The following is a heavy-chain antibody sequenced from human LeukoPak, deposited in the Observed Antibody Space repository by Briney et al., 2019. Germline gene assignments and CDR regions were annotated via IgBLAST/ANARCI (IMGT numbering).Heavy chain of an antibody. CDR1: GYTFTSYG. J-gene: IGHJ6*03. Sequence: ASVKVSCKASGYTFTSYGISWVRQAPGQGLEWMGWISAYNGNTNYAQKLQGRVTMTTDTSTSTAYMELRSLRSEDTAVYYCARDGRATIFGVVIPYYMDVWGKGTTVTVSS. CDR3: ARDGRATIFGVVIPYYMDV. D-gene: IGHD3-3*01. V-gene: IGHV1-18*01. CDR2: ISAYNGNT.